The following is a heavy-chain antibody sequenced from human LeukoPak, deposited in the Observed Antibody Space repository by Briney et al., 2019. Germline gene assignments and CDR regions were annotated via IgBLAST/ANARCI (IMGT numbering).Heavy chain of an antibody. CDR3: ARDLTDNYYFDY. D-gene: IGHD1-1*01. CDR1: GGSISSYY. V-gene: IGHV4-59*01. Sequence: SETLSLTCTVSGGSISSYYWSWIRQPPGKRLEWIGYIYYSGSTNYNPSLKSRVTISVDTSKNQFSLKLSSVTAADTAVYYCARDLTDNYYFDYWGQGTLVTVSS. CDR2: IYYSGST. J-gene: IGHJ4*02.